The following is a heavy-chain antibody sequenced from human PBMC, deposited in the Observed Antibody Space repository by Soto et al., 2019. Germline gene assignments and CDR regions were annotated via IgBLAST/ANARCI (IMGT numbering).Heavy chain of an antibody. CDR2: INHSGST. CDR3: ASCGYNWNPADYYGMDV. J-gene: IGHJ6*02. CDR1: GGSFSGYY. D-gene: IGHD1-20*01. Sequence: SETLSLTCAVYGGSFSGYYWSWIRQPPGKGLERIGEINHSGSTNYNPSLKSRVTISVDTSKNQFSLKLSSVTAADTAVYYCASCGYNWNPADYYGMDVWGQGTTLTVS. V-gene: IGHV4-34*01.